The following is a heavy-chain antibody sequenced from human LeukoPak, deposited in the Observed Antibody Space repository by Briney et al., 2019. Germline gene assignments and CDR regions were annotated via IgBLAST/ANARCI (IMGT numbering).Heavy chain of an antibody. J-gene: IGHJ5*02. CDR2: IYYSGST. CDR1: GGSISSGGYY. V-gene: IGHV4-31*03. Sequence: SQTLSLTCTVSGGSISSGGYYWSWIRQHPGKGLEWIGYIYYSGSTYYNPSLKSRVTISVDTSKNQFSLKLSSVTAADTAVYYCARGTVVRGSWFDPWGQGTLVTVSS. CDR3: ARGTVVRGSWFDP. D-gene: IGHD2-15*01.